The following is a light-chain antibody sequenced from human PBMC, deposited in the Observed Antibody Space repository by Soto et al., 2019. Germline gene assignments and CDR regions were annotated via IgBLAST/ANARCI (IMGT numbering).Light chain of an antibody. J-gene: IGLJ2*01. CDR3: AAWDDSLSGLV. V-gene: IGLV1-47*01. CDR2: RNN. CDR1: SSNSGSNY. Sequence: QSALTQPPSASGTPGQRVTISCSGSSSNSGSNYVYWYQQLPGTAPKLLIYRNNQRPSGVPDRFSGYKSGTSASLAISGLRSEDDADYYCAAWDDSLSGLVFGGGTKLTVL.